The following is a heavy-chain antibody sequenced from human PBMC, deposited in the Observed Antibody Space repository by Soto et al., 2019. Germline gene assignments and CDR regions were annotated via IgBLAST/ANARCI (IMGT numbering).Heavy chain of an antibody. CDR3: EVDAFYGGNFLHLDY. CDR1: GGTFSSYA. D-gene: IGHD2-21*02. J-gene: IGHJ4*02. CDR2: IIPNFGTA. V-gene: IGHV1-69*12. Sequence: QVQLVQSGAEVKKPGSSVKVSCKASGGTFSSYAISWVRQAPGQGLEWMGGIIPNFGTANYAQKFQGRVTITADESTSTAYMELSSLTSDDTAVYYCEVDAFYGGNFLHLDYWGQGTLVTVSS.